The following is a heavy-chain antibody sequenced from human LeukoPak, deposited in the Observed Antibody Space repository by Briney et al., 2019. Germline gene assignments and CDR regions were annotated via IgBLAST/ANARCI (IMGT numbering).Heavy chain of an antibody. V-gene: IGHV1-18*01. J-gene: IGHJ3*01. D-gene: IGHD1-1*01. Sequence: GPSVKVSCKASGYTFTTYGISWVRQAPGQGLEWMGCVSVNNGNTNYAQKLQGRVTMTTDTSTNTAYMELRSLRSDDTAVYYCARDSYHSGTNWYDVFDVWGQGTMVTASS. CDR2: VSVNNGNT. CDR1: GYTFTTYG. CDR3: ARDSYHSGTNWYDVFDV.